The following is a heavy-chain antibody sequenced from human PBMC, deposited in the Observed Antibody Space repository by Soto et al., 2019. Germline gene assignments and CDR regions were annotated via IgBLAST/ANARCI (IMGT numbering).Heavy chain of an antibody. CDR1: GFSFNSYE. V-gene: IGHV3-48*03. D-gene: IGHD1-26*01. CDR2: IDTRATTI. Sequence: PGGSLRLSCAASGFSFNSYEMNWVRQSPGKGLEFISYIDTRATTITYAESVKGRFAISRDNAKSSLFLQMNSLRAEDTAVYYCERGVGLSGKYYALDIWGQGTMVTV. J-gene: IGHJ3*02. CDR3: ERGVGLSGKYYALDI.